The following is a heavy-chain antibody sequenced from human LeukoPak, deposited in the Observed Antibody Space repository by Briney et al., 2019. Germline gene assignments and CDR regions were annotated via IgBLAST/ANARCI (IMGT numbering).Heavy chain of an antibody. CDR3: ARAEMATMGHAFDI. CDR1: GGSFSGYY. D-gene: IGHD5-24*01. J-gene: IGHJ3*02. V-gene: IGHV4-34*01. CDR2: INHSGST. Sequence: PSETLSLTCAVYGGSFSGYYWGWIRQPPGKGLEWIGEINHSGSTNYNPSLKSRVTISVDTSKNQFSLKLSSVTAADTAVYYCARAEMATMGHAFDIWGQGTMVTVSS.